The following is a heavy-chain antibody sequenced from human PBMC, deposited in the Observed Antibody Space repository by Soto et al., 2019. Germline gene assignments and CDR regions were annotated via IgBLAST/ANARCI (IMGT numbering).Heavy chain of an antibody. Sequence: GGSLRLSCAASGFTFSSYGMHWVRQAPGKGLEWVAVIWYDGSNKYYADSVKGRFTISRDNSKNTLYLQMNSLRAEDTAVYYWGRGERVGGGGPYYMDVWRKGTPVTV. CDR3: GRGERVGGGGPYYMDV. CDR2: IWYDGSNK. V-gene: IGHV3-33*01. D-gene: IGHD3-16*01. J-gene: IGHJ6*03. CDR1: GFTFSSYG.